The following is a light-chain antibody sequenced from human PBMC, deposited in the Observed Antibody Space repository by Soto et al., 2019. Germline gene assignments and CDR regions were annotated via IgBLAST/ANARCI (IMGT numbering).Light chain of an antibody. CDR3: SSYTGSTTLHYV. V-gene: IGLV2-14*01. CDR2: DVS. CDR1: SSDVGGYNY. J-gene: IGLJ1*01. Sequence: VLTQPASVSGSPGQSITISCTGTSSDVGGYNYVSWYQQHPGKAPKLLIYDVSNRPSGASNRFSGSKSGNTASLTISGLQAEDEADYYCSSYTGSTTLHYVFGTGTKLTVL.